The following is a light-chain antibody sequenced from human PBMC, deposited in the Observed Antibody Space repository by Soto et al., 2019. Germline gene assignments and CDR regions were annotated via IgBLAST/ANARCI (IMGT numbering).Light chain of an antibody. CDR3: QRYDSFRT. Sequence: DIQMTQSPSTLSASVGDRVTITCRASQSISNWLAWYQQKPGKVPKLLIYKASTLESGLPSRFSGSASGTEFTLTSSSLQPDDFATYYCQRYDSFRTFGQGTTVELK. CDR2: KAS. J-gene: IGKJ1*01. CDR1: QSISNW. V-gene: IGKV1-5*03.